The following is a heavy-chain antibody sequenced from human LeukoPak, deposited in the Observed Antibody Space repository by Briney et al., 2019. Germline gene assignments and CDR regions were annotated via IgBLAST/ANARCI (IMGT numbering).Heavy chain of an antibody. J-gene: IGHJ4*02. CDR2: INHSGST. D-gene: IGHD4/OR15-4a*01. CDR3: ARSALLTTD. Sequence: SETLSLTCSVSGYSINIGYYWGWIRQSPGKGLEWIGSINHSGSTYYNPSLKSRVSISVDTSKNQCSLKLSSVTAADTAVYYCARSALLTTDWGQGTLVTVSS. V-gene: IGHV4-38-2*02. CDR1: GYSINIGYY.